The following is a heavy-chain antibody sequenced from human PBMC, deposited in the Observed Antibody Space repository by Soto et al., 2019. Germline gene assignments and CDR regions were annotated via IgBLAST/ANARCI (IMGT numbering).Heavy chain of an antibody. CDR1: GFTFSNAW. D-gene: IGHD3-16*01. CDR3: TTPWSPRRRGTY. Sequence: VGSLRLSCAASGFTFSNAWMSWVRQAPGKGLEWVGRIKSKTDGGTTDYAAPVKGRFTISRDDSKNTLYLQMNSLKTEDTAVYYCTTPWSPRRRGTYWGQGTLVTVSS. CDR2: IKSKTDGGTT. V-gene: IGHV3-15*01. J-gene: IGHJ4*02.